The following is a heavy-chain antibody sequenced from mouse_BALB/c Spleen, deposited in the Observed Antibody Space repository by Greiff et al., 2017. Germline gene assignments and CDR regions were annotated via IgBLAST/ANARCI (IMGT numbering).Heavy chain of an antibody. CDR1: GFNIKDTY. Sequence: VQLQQSGAELVKPGASVKLSCTASGFNIKDTYMHWVKQRPEQGLEWIGRIDPANGNTKYDPKFQGKATITADTSSNTAYLQLSSLTSEDSAVYYCTRGGYYAMDYWGQGTSVTVSS. CDR3: TRGGYYAMDY. CDR2: IDPANGNT. J-gene: IGHJ4*01. V-gene: IGHV14-3*02.